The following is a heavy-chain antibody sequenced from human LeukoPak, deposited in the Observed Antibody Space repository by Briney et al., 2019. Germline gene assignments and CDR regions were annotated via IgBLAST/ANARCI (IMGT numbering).Heavy chain of an antibody. D-gene: IGHD6-6*01. CDR3: ARDTGAARLWFDP. Sequence: ASVKVSCKASGYTFTGYYMHWVRQAPGQGLEWMGWINPNSGSKNYAQKFQGRVTMNRDTSISTAYMELSRLRSDDTAVYYCARDTGAARLWFDPWGQGTLVTVSS. CDR2: INPNSGSK. J-gene: IGHJ5*02. V-gene: IGHV1-2*02. CDR1: GYTFTGYY.